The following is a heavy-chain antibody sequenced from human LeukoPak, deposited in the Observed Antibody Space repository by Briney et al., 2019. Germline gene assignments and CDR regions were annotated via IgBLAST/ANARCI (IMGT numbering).Heavy chain of an antibody. J-gene: IGHJ4*02. Sequence: ASVTVSCRTSGYTFTTYGINWVRQAPGQGLEWMGWIKTYNGDTNSAQNLQDRVTMTTDTSTGTAYMELRSLRSDDTAVYYCARDQEGFDYWGQGTLVTVSS. CDR2: IKTYNGDT. CDR3: ARDQEGFDY. CDR1: GYTFTTYG. V-gene: IGHV1-18*01.